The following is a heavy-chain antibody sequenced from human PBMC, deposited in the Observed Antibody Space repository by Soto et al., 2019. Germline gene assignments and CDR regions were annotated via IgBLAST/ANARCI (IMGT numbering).Heavy chain of an antibody. CDR2: ISYDGSDI. D-gene: IGHD3-10*02. CDR1: GFIVSNYG. J-gene: IGHJ4*02. Sequence: QTGGSLRLSCEGSGFIVSNYGMHWVRQAPGKGLEWVAFISYDGSDILYADSVKGRFTISRDNSKSTLFLHMNRPRAEDTAVYFCAIVRVADSPLDHWGQGSLVPVSS. CDR3: AIVRVADSPLDH. V-gene: IGHV3-30*02.